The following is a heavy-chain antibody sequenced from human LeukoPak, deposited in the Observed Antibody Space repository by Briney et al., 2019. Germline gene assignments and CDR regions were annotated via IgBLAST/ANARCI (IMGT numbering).Heavy chain of an antibody. Sequence: SETLSLTCTVSGDSINNYYWSWIRQPPGEGLEWIGYIYYSGSTKYNPSLKSRVTISVDTSKNQFSLKLSSVTAADTAVYYCARGVGDSSGYYYSGFDYWGQGTLVTVSS. J-gene: IGHJ4*02. CDR1: GDSINNYY. CDR3: ARGVGDSSGYYYSGFDY. D-gene: IGHD3-22*01. V-gene: IGHV4-59*01. CDR2: IYYSGST.